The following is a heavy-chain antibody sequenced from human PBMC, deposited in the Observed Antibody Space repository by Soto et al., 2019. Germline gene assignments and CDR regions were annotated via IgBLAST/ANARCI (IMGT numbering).Heavy chain of an antibody. CDR3: ARGPAFIALDY. CDR2: IGTSGSYI. D-gene: IGHD6-13*01. J-gene: IGHJ4*02. CDR1: GFIFSRYS. V-gene: IGHV3-21*01. Sequence: GGSLRLSCAVPGFIFSRYSMYWVRQAPGKGLEWVSSIGTSGSYIYDTDSVKGRFTISRDNTKDSLYLQMNSLRAEDTAIYYFARGPAFIALDYWGKGTAGTGSS.